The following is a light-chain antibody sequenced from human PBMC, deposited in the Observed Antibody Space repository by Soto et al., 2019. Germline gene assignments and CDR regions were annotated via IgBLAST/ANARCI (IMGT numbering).Light chain of an antibody. CDR1: SSHIGSNT. J-gene: IGLJ1*01. CDR3: AAWDDSLNGRYV. V-gene: IGLV1-44*01. CDR2: SNN. Sequence: QSVLTQPPSASGTPGQRVIISCSGSSSHIGSNTVNWYQQLPGTAPKLLIYSNNHRPSGVPDRFSGSKSGTSASLAISGLQSEDEADYYCAAWDDSLNGRYVFGTGTKVTVL.